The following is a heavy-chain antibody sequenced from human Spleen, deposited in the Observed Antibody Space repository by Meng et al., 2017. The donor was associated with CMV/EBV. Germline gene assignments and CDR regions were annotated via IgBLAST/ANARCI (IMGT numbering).Heavy chain of an antibody. CDR3: AASNHYFHTGFDY. D-gene: IGHD2/OR15-2a*01. Sequence: ESLKISCAASGFTFNGHWMHWVRQAPGKGLVWVSRINGDGSTTNSADSVKGRFTISRDNSKNTVYLQMSSLRAEDTAVYSCAASNHYFHTGFDYWGQGTLVTVSS. V-gene: IGHV3-74*01. J-gene: IGHJ4*02. CDR1: GFTFNGHW. CDR2: INGDGSTT.